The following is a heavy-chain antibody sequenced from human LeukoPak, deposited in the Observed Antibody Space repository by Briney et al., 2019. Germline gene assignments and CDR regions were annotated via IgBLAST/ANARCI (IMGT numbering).Heavy chain of an antibody. J-gene: IGHJ4*02. CDR1: GYTFTSYY. V-gene: IGHV1-46*01. D-gene: IGHD3-22*01. Sequence: ASVKVSCKASGYTFTSYYMHWVRQAPGQGLEWMGIINPSGGSTSYAQKFQGRVTMTRDMSTSTAYMELRSLRSDDTAVYYCARERYYDSSGSDYWGQGTLVTVSS. CDR3: ARERYYDSSGSDY. CDR2: INPSGGST.